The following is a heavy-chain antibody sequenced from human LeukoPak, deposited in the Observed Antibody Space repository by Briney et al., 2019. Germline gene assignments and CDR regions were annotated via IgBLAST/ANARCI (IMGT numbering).Heavy chain of an antibody. CDR2: ISYDGSNK. V-gene: IGHV3-30*18. J-gene: IGHJ4*02. CDR1: GFTFSSYG. D-gene: IGHD3-22*01. CDR3: AKGVLGLEYYDSSGSPDY. Sequence: GRSLRLSCAASGFTFSSYGMHWVRQAPGKGLEWVAVISYDGSNKYYADSVKGRFTISRDNSKNTPYLQMNSLRAEDTAVYYCAKGVLGLEYYDSSGSPDYWGQGTLVTVSS.